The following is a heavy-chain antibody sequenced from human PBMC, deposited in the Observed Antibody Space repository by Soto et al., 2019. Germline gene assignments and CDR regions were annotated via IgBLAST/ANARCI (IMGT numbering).Heavy chain of an antibody. V-gene: IGHV5-51*01. CDR3: ARSPRSSPYFDY. J-gene: IGHJ4*02. CDR2: IYPGDSET. Sequence: PGESLKISCQCSGYTFSNFWIAGVRQLPGKGLEYMGIIYPGDSETRYSPSFHGKVTISADRSIGTAYLQWSSLEASDSAFYFCARSPRSSPYFDYWGQGAMLTLSS. D-gene: IGHD6-13*01. CDR1: GYTFSNFW.